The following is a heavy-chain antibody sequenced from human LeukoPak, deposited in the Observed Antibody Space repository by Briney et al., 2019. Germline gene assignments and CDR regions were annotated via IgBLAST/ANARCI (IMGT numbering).Heavy chain of an antibody. Sequence: SETLSLTCTVSGGSISSGGYYWSWIRQHPGKGLEWIGYIYYSGSTYYNPSLKSRVTISVDTSKNQFSLKLSSVTAADTAVYYCAREIYDFRSGYFHTFDPWGQGTLVTVSS. CDR2: IYYSGST. CDR3: AREIYDFRSGYFHTFDP. D-gene: IGHD3-3*01. CDR1: GGSISSGGYY. J-gene: IGHJ5*02. V-gene: IGHV4-31*03.